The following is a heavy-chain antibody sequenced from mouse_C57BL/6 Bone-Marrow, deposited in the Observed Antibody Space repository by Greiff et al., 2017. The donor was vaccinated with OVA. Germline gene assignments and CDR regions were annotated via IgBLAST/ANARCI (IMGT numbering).Heavy chain of an antibody. CDR1: GYTFTSYW. J-gene: IGHJ2*01. CDR3: ARSPLYYDGSSVDY. V-gene: IGHV1-52*01. D-gene: IGHD1-1*01. CDR2: IDPSDSET. Sequence: QVQLQQPGAELVRPGSSVKLSCKASGYTFTSYWMHWVKQRPIQGLEWIGNIDPSDSETHYNQKFKDKATLTVDKSSSTAYMQRSSLTSEDSAVYYCARSPLYYDGSSVDYWGQGTTLTVSS.